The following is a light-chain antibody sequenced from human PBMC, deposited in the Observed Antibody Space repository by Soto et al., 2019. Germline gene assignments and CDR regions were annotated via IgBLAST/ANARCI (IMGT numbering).Light chain of an antibody. CDR1: QSISSY. CDR3: QRSYSFPPT. V-gene: IGKV1-39*01. Sequence: DIPMTQSPSSLSASVGDRVTITCRTSQSISSYLNWYQQKPGKAPNLLIYAASSLQSGVPSRFTGSGSGTYFTLTISSLQPEDFATYYCQRSYSFPPTFGQGTKVDIK. J-gene: IGKJ1*01. CDR2: AAS.